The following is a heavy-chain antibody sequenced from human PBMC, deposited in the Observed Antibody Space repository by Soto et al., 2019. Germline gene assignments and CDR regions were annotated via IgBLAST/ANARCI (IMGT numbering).Heavy chain of an antibody. V-gene: IGHV3-23*01. CDR1: GFTFSNYA. CDR3: GRYYYDTSVYYSVRY. CDR2: ISGSGSST. D-gene: IGHD3-22*01. J-gene: IGHJ4*02. Sequence: EVQLLESGGGLVQPGGSLRLSCAASGFTFSNYAMSWVRQAPGKGLEWVSGISGSGSSTYYADSVKGRFTISRDSSKITLYLQMNSLRAEDTAVYYCGRYYYDTSVYYSVRYWGRGTLVTVSS.